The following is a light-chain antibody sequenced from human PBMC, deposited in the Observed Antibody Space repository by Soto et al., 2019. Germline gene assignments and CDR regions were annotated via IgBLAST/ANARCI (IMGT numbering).Light chain of an antibody. J-gene: IGLJ2*01. CDR3: SSYTTSSYTLA. CDR2: EVS. CDR1: SSDVGYYTF. Sequence: QSALTQPASVSGSPGQSITISCTGTSSDVGYYTFVSWYQQHPGKAPKLLIYEVSNRPSGVSNRFSGSKSGNTASLTISGLRAEDEADYFCSSYTTSSYTLAFGGGTKVTVL. V-gene: IGLV2-14*01.